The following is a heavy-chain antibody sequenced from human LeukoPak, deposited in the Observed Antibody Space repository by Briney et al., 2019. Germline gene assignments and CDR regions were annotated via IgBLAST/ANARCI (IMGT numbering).Heavy chain of an antibody. D-gene: IGHD2-15*01. CDR2: IRYSGNT. CDR1: GGSTSSSDYY. CDR3: AREHRYCSGDACYPDAFDV. J-gene: IGHJ3*01. V-gene: IGHV4-39*07. Sequence: PSETLSLTCTVSGGSTSSSDYYWGWIRQPPDEGLEWIASIRYSGNTYHNPSLKSRVTISVDTSKNQFSLKLTSMTAADTAVYYCAREHRYCSGDACYPDAFDVWGQGTMVTVSS.